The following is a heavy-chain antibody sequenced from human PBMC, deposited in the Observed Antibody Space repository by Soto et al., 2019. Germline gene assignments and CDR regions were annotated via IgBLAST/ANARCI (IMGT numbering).Heavy chain of an antibody. CDR2: IKEEGSEK. D-gene: IGHD1-26*01. V-gene: IGHV3-7*05. J-gene: IGHJ3*01. CDR1: GFNFIW. CDR3: ARTRVGSYSVDP. Sequence: QLVESGGDLVQPGGSLRLSCVASGFNFIWLNWVRQTPGKGLEWVATIKEEGSEKYYVDSVTGRFTNSRDKGENPRLLQMNSPGGEDTAVYYCARTRVGSYSVDPRGQRTIGTVSS.